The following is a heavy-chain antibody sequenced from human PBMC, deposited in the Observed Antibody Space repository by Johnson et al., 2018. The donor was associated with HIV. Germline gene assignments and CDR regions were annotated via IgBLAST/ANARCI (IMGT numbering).Heavy chain of an antibody. Sequence: VQLVESGGGVVQPGRSLRLSCAASGFTFSSYGMSWIRQAPGKVLEWVSYISSSGSTIYYADSVKGRFTISRDNAKNSLYLQMNSLRAEDTAVYYCARRTVVTPGAFDIWGQGTMVTVSS. CDR2: ISSSGSTI. CDR3: ARRTVVTPGAFDI. V-gene: IGHV3-48*04. D-gene: IGHD4-23*01. J-gene: IGHJ3*02. CDR1: GFTFSSYG.